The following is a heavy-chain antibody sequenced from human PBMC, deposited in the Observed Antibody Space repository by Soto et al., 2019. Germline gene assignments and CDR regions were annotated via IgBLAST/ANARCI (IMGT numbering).Heavy chain of an antibody. CDR2: MNPNSGNT. D-gene: IGHD1-1*01. V-gene: IGHV1-8*01. CDR1: GYTFTSYD. J-gene: IGHJ6*04. CDR3: ARERTGTTSMDV. Sequence: QVQLVQSGAEVKKPGASVKVSCKASGYTFTSYDINWVRQATGQGLEWMGWMNPNSGNTGYAQKFRGRVTMTRNTSISTAYIELSSLRSEDTAVYYCARERTGTTSMDVWGEGTAVPVSS.